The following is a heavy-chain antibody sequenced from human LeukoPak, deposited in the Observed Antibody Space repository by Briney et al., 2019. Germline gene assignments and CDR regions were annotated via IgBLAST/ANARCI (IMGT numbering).Heavy chain of an antibody. J-gene: IGHJ4*02. V-gene: IGHV1-2*02. Sequence: ASVKVSCKASGYTFTSYYMHWVRQAPGQGLEWMGWINVKTGGANYAQKFQGRVNMTRDTSISTAYMELSRLTSDDTAVYFCVRDVSIAARPDYWGQGTLVTVSS. CDR3: VRDVSIAARPDY. CDR2: INVKTGGA. CDR1: GYTFTSYY. D-gene: IGHD6-6*01.